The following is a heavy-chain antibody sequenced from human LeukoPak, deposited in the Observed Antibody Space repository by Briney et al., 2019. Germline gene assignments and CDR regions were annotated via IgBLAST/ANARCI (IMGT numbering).Heavy chain of an antibody. J-gene: IGHJ6*04. CDR1: GFTFRSHW. D-gene: IGHD3-10*01. Sequence: GGSLRLSCAGSGFTFRSHWMSWVRQAPGKGLEWVALVWNDGSENYYADSVKGRLTISRDTSKNTLYLQVSSLRADDTAVYYCARTITIGHGMDVWGKGTTVTVSS. CDR2: VWNDGSEN. V-gene: IGHV3-33*01. CDR3: ARTITIGHGMDV.